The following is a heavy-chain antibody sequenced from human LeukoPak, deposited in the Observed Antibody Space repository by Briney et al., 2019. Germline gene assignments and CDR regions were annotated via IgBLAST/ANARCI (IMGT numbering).Heavy chain of an antibody. J-gene: IGHJ4*02. CDR3: ARDYNVLRFLEWDHRSYYFDY. CDR2: MNPNSGNT. V-gene: IGHV1-8*02. CDR1: GYTFTGYY. Sequence: GASVKVSCKASGYTFTGYYMHWVRQATGQGLEWMGWMNPNSGNTGYAQKFQGRVTMTRNTSISTAYMELSSLRSEDTAVYYCARDYNVLRFLEWDHRSYYFDYWGQGTLVTVSS. D-gene: IGHD3-3*01.